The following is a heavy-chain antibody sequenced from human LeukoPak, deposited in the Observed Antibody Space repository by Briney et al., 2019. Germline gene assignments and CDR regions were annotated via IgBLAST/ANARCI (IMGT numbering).Heavy chain of an antibody. CDR2: VSTSGTV. V-gene: IGHV4-61*02. CDR3: ARVRGSSGWYLDY. D-gene: IGHD6-19*01. CDR1: HDSISSGRYY. Sequence: SETLSLTCTVSHDSISSGRYYWTWIRQPAGKRLDYIGRVSTSGTVNYNPSLRSRVTISLDTSKNQFSLKMTSVTATDTAVYYCARVRGSSGWYLDYWGQGTLVTVSS. J-gene: IGHJ4*02.